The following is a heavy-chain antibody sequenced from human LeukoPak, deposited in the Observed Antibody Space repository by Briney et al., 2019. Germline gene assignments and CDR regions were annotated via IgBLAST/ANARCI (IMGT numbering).Heavy chain of an antibody. J-gene: IGHJ4*02. D-gene: IGHD3-9*01. CDR2: ISSSSSYI. CDR3: ARGVVRYFDY. V-gene: IGHV3-21*01. CDR1: GFTFSGYS. Sequence: GGSLRLSCAASGFTFSGYSMNWVRQAPGKGLEWVSSISSSSSYIYYADSVKGRFAISRDNAKNSLYLQMNSLRAEDTAVYYCARGVVRYFDYWGQGALVTVSS.